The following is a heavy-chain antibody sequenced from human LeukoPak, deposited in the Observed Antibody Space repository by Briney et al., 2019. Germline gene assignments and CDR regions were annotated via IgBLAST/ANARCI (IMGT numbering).Heavy chain of an antibody. CDR2: ISGSGGGT. Sequence: GGSLRLSCAASGFTFSSYAMSWVRQAPGKGLEWVSTISGSGGGTYYADSVKGRFTVSRDNSKNTLYLQMNSLRAEDTAVYYCAQRDCSGGGCYFDYWGQGTLVTVSS. CDR3: AQRDCSGGGCYFDY. D-gene: IGHD2-15*01. CDR1: GFTFSSYA. J-gene: IGHJ4*02. V-gene: IGHV3-23*01.